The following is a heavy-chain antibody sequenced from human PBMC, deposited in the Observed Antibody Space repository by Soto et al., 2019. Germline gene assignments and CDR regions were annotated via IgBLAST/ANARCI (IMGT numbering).Heavy chain of an antibody. CDR2: IYYSGST. Sequence: ASETLSLTCTVSGGSISSGGYYWSWIRQHPGKGLEWIGYIYYSGSTYYNPSLKSRVTISVDTSKNQFSLKLSSVTAADTAVYYCATTVPQRSDYYDSSGYPDAFDIWGQGTTVTVSS. V-gene: IGHV4-31*03. J-gene: IGHJ3*02. D-gene: IGHD3-22*01. CDR1: GGSISSGGYY. CDR3: ATTVPQRSDYYDSSGYPDAFDI.